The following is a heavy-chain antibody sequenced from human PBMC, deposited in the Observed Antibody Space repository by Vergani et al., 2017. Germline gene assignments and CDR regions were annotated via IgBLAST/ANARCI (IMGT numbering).Heavy chain of an antibody. Sequence: QVQLVQSGAEVKKPGSSVKVSCKASGGTFSSYAISWVRQAPGQGLEWMGWINPNSGGTNYAQKFQGRVTMTRDTSISTAYMELSRLRSEDTAVYYCARVKGVAVAGTGYWGQGTLVTVSS. D-gene: IGHD6-19*01. V-gene: IGHV1-2*02. CDR2: INPNSGGT. CDR1: GGTFSSYA. CDR3: ARVKGVAVAGTGY. J-gene: IGHJ4*02.